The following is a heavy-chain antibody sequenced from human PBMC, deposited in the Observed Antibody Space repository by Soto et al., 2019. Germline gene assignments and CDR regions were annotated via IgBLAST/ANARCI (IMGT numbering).Heavy chain of an antibody. CDR3: ATDQGIY. Sequence: ESGGGVVQPGRSLRLSCAASGFTFSSYGMHWVRQAPGKGLEWVAVIWYDGSGKYYADSVKGRFTISRDNSKNTLYLQMNSLRAEDTAIYYCATDQGIYWGQGTLVTVSS. V-gene: IGHV3-33*01. J-gene: IGHJ4*02. CDR2: IWYDGSGK. CDR1: GFTFSSYG. D-gene: IGHD3-10*01.